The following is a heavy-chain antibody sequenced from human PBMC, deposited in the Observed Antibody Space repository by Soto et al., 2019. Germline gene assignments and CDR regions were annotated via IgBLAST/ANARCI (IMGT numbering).Heavy chain of an antibody. Sequence: SETLSLTCTVSGGSISSYYWSWIRQPPGKGLEWIGYIYYSGSTNYNPSLKSRVTISVDTSKNQFSLKLSSVTAADTAVYYCSCFSGIIPAASLFWGQGTLDLVSA. V-gene: IGHV4-59*01. CDR2: IYYSGST. J-gene: IGHJ1*01. CDR1: GGSISSYY. D-gene: IGHD2-2*01. CDR3: SCFSGIIPAASLF.